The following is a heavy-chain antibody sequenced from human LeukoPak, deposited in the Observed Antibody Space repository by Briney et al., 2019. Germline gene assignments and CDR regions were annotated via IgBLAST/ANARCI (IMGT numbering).Heavy chain of an antibody. V-gene: IGHV3-20*04. CDR3: ARVSHFWSGYYIDY. CDR1: GFTFDDYG. J-gene: IGHJ4*02. D-gene: IGHD3-3*02. CDR2: INWNGGST. Sequence: GGSLRLSCAASGFTFDDYGMSWVRQAPGKGLEWVSGINWNGGSTGYADSVKGRFTISRDNAKNSLYLQMNSLRAEDTAVYYCARVSHFWSGYYIDYWGQGTLVTVSS.